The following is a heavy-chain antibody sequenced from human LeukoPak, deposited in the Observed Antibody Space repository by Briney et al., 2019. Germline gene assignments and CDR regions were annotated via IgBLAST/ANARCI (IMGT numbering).Heavy chain of an antibody. D-gene: IGHD3-22*01. CDR3: AKESTMNYGMDV. CDR2: IGTAGDT. Sequence: PGGSLRLSCAASGFTFSSYDMHWVRQATGKGLEWVSAIGTAGDTYYPGSVKGRFTISRDNSKNTLYLQMNSLRAEDTAVYYCAKESTMNYGMDVWGQGTTVTVSS. CDR1: GFTFSSYD. J-gene: IGHJ6*02. V-gene: IGHV3-13*01.